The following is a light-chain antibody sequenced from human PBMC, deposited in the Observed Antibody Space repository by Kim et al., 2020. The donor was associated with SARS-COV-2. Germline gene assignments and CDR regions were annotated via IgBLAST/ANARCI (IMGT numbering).Light chain of an antibody. J-gene: IGLJ2*01. CDR1: SSNIGAGYD. CDR2: GNS. Sequence: FTISCSASSSNIGAGYDVHWYQQLPGTAPKLLDCGNSNRPSGVPDRFSGSKAGTSASLAITGLQAEDEADYYCQSYDSSLSGPVVFGGGTQLTVL. V-gene: IGLV1-40*01. CDR3: QSYDSSLSGPVV.